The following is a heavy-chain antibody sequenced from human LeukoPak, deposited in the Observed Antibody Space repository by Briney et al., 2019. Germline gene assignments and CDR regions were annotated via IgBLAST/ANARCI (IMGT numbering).Heavy chain of an antibody. D-gene: IGHD3-16*01. CDR1: GFTVSSNY. Sequence: PGGSLRLSCAASGFTVSSNYMSWVRQAPGKGLEWVSAISGSGGSTYYADSVKGRFTISRDNSKNTQYLQMNSLRAEDTAVYYCAKAHTFIYYMDVWGKGTTVTVSS. V-gene: IGHV3-23*01. CDR2: ISGSGGST. CDR3: AKAHTFIYYMDV. J-gene: IGHJ6*03.